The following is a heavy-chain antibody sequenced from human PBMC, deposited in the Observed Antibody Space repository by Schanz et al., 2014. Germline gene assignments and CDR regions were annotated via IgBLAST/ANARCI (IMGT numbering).Heavy chain of an antibody. D-gene: IGHD3-10*01. CDR1: GYTFTTYG. CDR2: ISTFRNEDT. J-gene: IGHJ6*02. V-gene: IGHV1-18*01. Sequence: QVQLVQSGAEVKKPGASVRVSCKVSGYTFTTYGISWVRQAPGQGPEFMGWISTFRNEDTNSAQRFQGRLTMTTDTSTSTAYMELRSLRSDDTAVFYCARDPSFSMVRGVIIDSYYYGMDVWGQGTTVTVSS. CDR3: ARDPSFSMVRGVIIDSYYYGMDV.